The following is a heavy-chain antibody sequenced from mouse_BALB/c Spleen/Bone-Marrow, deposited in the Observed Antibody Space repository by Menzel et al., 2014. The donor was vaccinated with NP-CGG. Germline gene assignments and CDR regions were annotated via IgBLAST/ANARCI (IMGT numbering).Heavy chain of an antibody. V-gene: IGHV1-7*01. Sequence: QVHVKQSGPELAKPGASVKMSCKASGYTFTDTWIHWIKQRPGQGLEWIGYINPSTGYAEYNQNFKDKATLTVGKSSSTAYMQLSSLTSEDSAVYYCARDYWGQGTTLTVSS. CDR1: GYTFTDTW. J-gene: IGHJ2*01. CDR3: ARDY. CDR2: INPSTGYA.